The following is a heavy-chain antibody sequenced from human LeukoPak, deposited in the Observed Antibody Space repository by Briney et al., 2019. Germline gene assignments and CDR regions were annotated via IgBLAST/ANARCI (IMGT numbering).Heavy chain of an antibody. Sequence: SQTLSLTCTVSGGSISSGSYYWSWIRQPAGKGLEWIGRIYTSGSTNYNPSLKSRVTISVDTSKNQFSLKLSSVTAADTAVYYFATQRATYYYYYMDVWGKGTTVTVSS. D-gene: IGHD2-15*01. CDR3: ATQRATYYYYYMDV. CDR1: GGSISSGSYY. V-gene: IGHV4-61*02. CDR2: IYTSGST. J-gene: IGHJ6*03.